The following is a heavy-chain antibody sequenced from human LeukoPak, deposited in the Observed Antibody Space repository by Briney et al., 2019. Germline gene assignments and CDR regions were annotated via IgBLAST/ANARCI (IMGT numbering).Heavy chain of an antibody. J-gene: IGHJ1*01. V-gene: IGHV3-11*04. CDR3: AREGLVRSGGFFQH. D-gene: IGHD1-26*01. CDR1: GFTFSDSY. Sequence: PGGSLRLSCAASGFTFSDSYMTWIRQAPGKGLEWVSYITHGGRTAYYAVSVKDRFAISRDNAMNTLYLQMNSLRVEDTAVYFCAREGLVRSGGFFQHWGQGTLVTVSS. CDR2: ITHGGRTA.